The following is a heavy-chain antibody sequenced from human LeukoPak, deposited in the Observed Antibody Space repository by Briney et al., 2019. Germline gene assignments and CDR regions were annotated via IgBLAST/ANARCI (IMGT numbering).Heavy chain of an antibody. CDR1: GLTVSDHY. J-gene: IGHJ2*01. V-gene: IGHV3-66*01. CDR2: FYSGGRT. CDR3: ARDTLLGWYFDL. D-gene: IGHD3-16*01. Sequence: GGSLRLSCTVSGLTVSDHYMNWVRQAPGKGLEWVSVFYSGGRTYYADSVEDRFTIFRDDLKNTVYLQMNRLRVDDTAVYYCARDTLLGWYFDLWGRGTLVTVSS.